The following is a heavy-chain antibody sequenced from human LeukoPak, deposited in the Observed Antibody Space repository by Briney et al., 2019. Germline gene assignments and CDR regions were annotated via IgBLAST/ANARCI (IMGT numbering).Heavy chain of an antibody. CDR1: GFTFSSYG. CDR3: ARGGSWNEDWFDP. J-gene: IGHJ5*02. Sequence: GGSLRLSCAASGFTFSSYGMNWVRQAPGKGLEWVSYISSYSSIIYYADSVKGRFTISRDNAKNSLYLQMNSLRDEDTAVYYCARGGSWNEDWFDPWGQGTLVTVSS. CDR2: ISSYSSII. V-gene: IGHV3-48*02. D-gene: IGHD1-1*01.